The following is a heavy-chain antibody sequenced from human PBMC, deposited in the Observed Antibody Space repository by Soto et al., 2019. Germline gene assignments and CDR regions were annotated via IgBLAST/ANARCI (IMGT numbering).Heavy chain of an antibody. CDR1: GGSISSGNYY. J-gene: IGHJ4*02. V-gene: IGHV4-31*03. CDR3: ARRLGTAGSFES. Sequence: SETLSLTCSVSGGSISSGNYYWSWIRQHPGRGLEWIGYIYYGASTYYNPSLKSRVTISIDTSKNLFSLKLSSVTAADTAMYYCARRLGTAGSFESWGLGTLVTVSS. D-gene: IGHD7-27*01. CDR2: IYYGAST.